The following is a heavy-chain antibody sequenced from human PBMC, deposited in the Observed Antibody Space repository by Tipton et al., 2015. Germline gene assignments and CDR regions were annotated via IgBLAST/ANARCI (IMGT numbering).Heavy chain of an antibody. V-gene: IGHV4-59*01. D-gene: IGHD3-22*01. CDR2: IYYRGST. Sequence: TLSLTCSVSGGSISRYHWSWIRQPPGKGLEWIGHIYYRGSTNYNPSLKSRVTISVDTSKNQFSLKLSSVTAADTAIYYCARGTYYYDSSGYPYYFDYWGQGTLVTVSS. CDR3: ARGTYYYDSSGYPYYFDY. J-gene: IGHJ4*02. CDR1: GGSISRYH.